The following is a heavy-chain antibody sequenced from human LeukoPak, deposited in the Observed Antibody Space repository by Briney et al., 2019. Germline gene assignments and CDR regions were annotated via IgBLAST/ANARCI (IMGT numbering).Heavy chain of an antibody. CDR3: ANTGYNYEFDY. CDR2: INRDGSGI. CDR1: GFTFSTYW. V-gene: IGHV3-74*01. J-gene: IGHJ4*02. Sequence: PGGSLRLSCAASGFTFSTYWMHWVRQAPGKGQVWISRINRDGSGITYADSVKGRFTISRDNAKSILYLQMNSLRAEDTAVYYCANTGYNYEFDYWGQGTLVTVSS. D-gene: IGHD5-18*01.